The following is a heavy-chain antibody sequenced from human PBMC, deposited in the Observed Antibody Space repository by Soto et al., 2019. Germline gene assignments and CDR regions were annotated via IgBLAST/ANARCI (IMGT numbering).Heavy chain of an antibody. Sequence: LRLSCAASGFTFSSYAMHWVRQAPGKGLEWVAVISYDGSNKYYADSVKGRFTISRDNSKNTLYLQMNSLRAEDTAVYYCASDDYGHYWGQGTLVTVSS. V-gene: IGHV3-30-3*01. CDR1: GFTFSSYA. J-gene: IGHJ4*02. D-gene: IGHD4-17*01. CDR3: ASDDYGHY. CDR2: ISYDGSNK.